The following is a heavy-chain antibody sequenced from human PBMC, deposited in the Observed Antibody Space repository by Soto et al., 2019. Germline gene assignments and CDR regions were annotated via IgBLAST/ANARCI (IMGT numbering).Heavy chain of an antibody. V-gene: IGHV1-69*01. Sequence: QVQLVQSGAEVKKPGSSVKVSCKTPGGTFSNYGLTWVRQAPGQGLEWLGGIIRIFGTAKYAQKFQGRVTITADESTSTGYMELTSLKSDDMAVYYCARASGMSYFDSWGQGTLVTVSS. J-gene: IGHJ4*02. CDR2: IIRIFGTA. CDR1: GGTFSNYG. CDR3: ARASGMSYFDS.